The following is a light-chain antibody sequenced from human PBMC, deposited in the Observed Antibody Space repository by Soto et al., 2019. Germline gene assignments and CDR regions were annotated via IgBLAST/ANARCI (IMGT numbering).Light chain of an antibody. V-gene: IGLV2-14*03. CDR3: TSWTTSTTMI. CDR2: DVN. Sequence: QSALTQPASVSGSPGQSITISCTGTSSDIGAYNFVSWYQQHPGKAPKLMLYDVNIRPSGVSNRFSGSKSGNTASLTISGPQAEDEADYYCTSWTTSTTMIFGGWTKLTVL. CDR1: SSDIGAYNF. J-gene: IGLJ2*01.